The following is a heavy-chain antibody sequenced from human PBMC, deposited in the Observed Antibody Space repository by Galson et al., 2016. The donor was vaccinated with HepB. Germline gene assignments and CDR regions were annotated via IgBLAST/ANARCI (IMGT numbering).Heavy chain of an antibody. CDR3: ARVWSGVYFYYMDI. CDR2: INDSGST. Sequence: SETLSLTCAVSGGSFSGYSWAWIRQPPGKGLEWIGEINDSGSTKYNSSLESRVSIALDTSETQFSLKVPSVSAADTAVYFCARVWSGVYFYYMDIWGKGTTVTVSS. CDR1: GGSFSGYS. D-gene: IGHD3-3*01. J-gene: IGHJ6*03. V-gene: IGHV4-34*01.